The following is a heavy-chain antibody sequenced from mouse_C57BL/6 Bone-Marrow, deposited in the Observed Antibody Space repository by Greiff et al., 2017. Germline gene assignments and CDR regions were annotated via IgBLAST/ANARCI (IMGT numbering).Heavy chain of an antibody. V-gene: IGHV10-1*01. D-gene: IGHD2-1*01. Sequence: DVKLVESGGGLVQPKGSLKLSCAASGFISNTYAMNWVRQAPGKGLDWVARIRSKSNNYATYYADSVKDRFSISRDDSESMLYLKMNNLRSEETAMYYCVSLLTPKAMDYWGQGTSVTVSS. CDR3: VSLLTPKAMDY. J-gene: IGHJ4*01. CDR2: IRSKSNNYAT. CDR1: GFISNTYA.